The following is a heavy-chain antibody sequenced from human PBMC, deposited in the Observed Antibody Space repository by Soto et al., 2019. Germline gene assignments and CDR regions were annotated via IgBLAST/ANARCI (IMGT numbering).Heavy chain of an antibody. CDR1: GGTFSSYT. CDR2: IIPILGIA. J-gene: IGHJ6*03. CDR3: ARDLVLSCSSTSCYEGYYYYYMDV. D-gene: IGHD2-2*01. V-gene: IGHV1-69*08. Sequence: QVQLVQSGAEVKKPGSSVKVSCKASGGTFSSYTISWVRQAPGQGLEWMGRIIPILGIANYAQKFQGRVTITADKSTSTAYMELSSLRSEDTAVYYCARDLVLSCSSTSCYEGYYYYYMDVWGKGTTVTVSS.